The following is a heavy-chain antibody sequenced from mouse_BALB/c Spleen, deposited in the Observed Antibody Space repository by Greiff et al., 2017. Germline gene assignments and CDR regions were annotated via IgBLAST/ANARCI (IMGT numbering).Heavy chain of an antibody. CDR2: INPYNGAT. J-gene: IGHJ2*01. CDR3: AREGLDY. Sequence: VQLKQSGPELVKPGASVKISCKASGYSFTGYYMHWVKQSHVKSLEWIGCINPYNGATSYNQNFKDKASLTVDKSSSTAYMELHSLTSEDSAVYYCAREGLDYWGQGTTLTVSS. V-gene: IGHV1-31*01. CDR1: GYSFTGYY.